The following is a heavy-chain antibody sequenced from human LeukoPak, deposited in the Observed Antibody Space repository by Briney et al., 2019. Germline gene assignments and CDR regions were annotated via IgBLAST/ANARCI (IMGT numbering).Heavy chain of an antibody. CDR2: ISTTSTYI. CDR1: GFTFSSYS. J-gene: IGHJ6*02. D-gene: IGHD4-11*01. CDR3: ARDVHSDYDYYAMDV. Sequence: PGGSLRLSCAASGFTFSSYSVKWVRQAPGKGLEWVSSISTTSTYIYYADSVKGRFTISRDNAKSSLYLQMNSLRAEDTAVYYCARDVHSDYDYYAMDVWGQGTTVTVSS. V-gene: IGHV3-21*01.